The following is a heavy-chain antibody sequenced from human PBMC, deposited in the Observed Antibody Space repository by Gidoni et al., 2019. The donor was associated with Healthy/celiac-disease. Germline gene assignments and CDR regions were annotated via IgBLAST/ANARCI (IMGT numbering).Heavy chain of an antibody. CDR1: GGSISSGSYY. D-gene: IGHD2-15*01. CDR3: ARTLRWYDEIDY. CDR2: IYTSGST. V-gene: IGHV4-61*02. J-gene: IGHJ4*02. Sequence: QVQLQESGPGLVKPSQTLSLTCTVSGGSISSGSYYWSWIRQPAGKGLEWIGRIYTSGSTNYNPSLKSRVTISVDTSKNQFSLKLSSVTAADTAVYYCARTLRWYDEIDYWGQGTLVTVSS.